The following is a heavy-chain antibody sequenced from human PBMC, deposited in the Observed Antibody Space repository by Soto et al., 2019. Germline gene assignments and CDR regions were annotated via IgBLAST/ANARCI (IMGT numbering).Heavy chain of an antibody. CDR2: ISGSGGST. CDR1: GFTFSSYA. Sequence: GGSLRLSCAASGFTFSSYAMSWVRQAPGKGLEWVSAISGSGGSTYYADSVKGRFTISRDNSKNTLYLQMNSLRAEDTAVYYCANLPIRYFDWLLLTPPGIWGQGTLVTVSS. J-gene: IGHJ4*02. V-gene: IGHV3-23*01. CDR3: ANLPIRYFDWLLLTPPGI. D-gene: IGHD3-9*01.